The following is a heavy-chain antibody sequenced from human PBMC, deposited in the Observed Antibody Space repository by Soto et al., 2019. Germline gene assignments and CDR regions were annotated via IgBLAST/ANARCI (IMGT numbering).Heavy chain of an antibody. CDR2: IYYSGST. V-gene: IGHV4-31*03. Sequence: SETLSLTCTVSGGSISSGGYYWSWIRQHPGKGLEWIGYIYYSGSTYYNPSLKSRVTISVDTSKNQFSLKLSSVTAADTAVYYCARSPGGDGYNFPYYYYYGMDVWGQGTTVTVSS. CDR3: ARSPGGDGYNFPYYYYYGMDV. J-gene: IGHJ6*02. CDR1: GGSISSGGYY. D-gene: IGHD5-12*01.